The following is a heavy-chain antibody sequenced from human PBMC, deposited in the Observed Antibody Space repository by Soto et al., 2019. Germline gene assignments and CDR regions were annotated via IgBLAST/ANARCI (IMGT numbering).Heavy chain of an antibody. J-gene: IGHJ4*02. CDR2: IYYSGST. CDR1: GGSISSGGYY. V-gene: IGHV4-31*03. Sequence: SETLSLTCTVSGGSISSGGYYWSWIRQHPGKGLEWIGYIYYSGSTYYNPSLKSRVTISVDTSKNQFSLKLSSVTAADTAVYFCARRVTVTNNYFDHWGQGTLVTVSS. D-gene: IGHD4-17*01. CDR3: ARRVTVTNNYFDH.